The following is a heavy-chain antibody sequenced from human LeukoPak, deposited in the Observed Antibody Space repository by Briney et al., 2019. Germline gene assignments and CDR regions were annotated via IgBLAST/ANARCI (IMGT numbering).Heavy chain of an antibody. CDR3: ARDGFANFDY. V-gene: IGHV3-7*01. CDR1: GFTFSSYS. Sequence: GGSLRLSCAASGFTFSSYSMNWVRQAPGKGLEWVANIKQDGSEKYYVDSVKGRFTISRDNAKNSLYLQMNSLRAEDTAVYYCARDGFANFDYWGQGTLVTVSS. D-gene: IGHD3-10*01. CDR2: IKQDGSEK. J-gene: IGHJ4*02.